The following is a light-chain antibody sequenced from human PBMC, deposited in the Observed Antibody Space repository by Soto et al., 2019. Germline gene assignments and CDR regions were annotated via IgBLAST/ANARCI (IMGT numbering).Light chain of an antibody. CDR1: SSDVGSYNL. CDR2: EVS. Sequence: QSVLTQPASVSGSPGQSITISCTGTSSDVGSYNLVSWYRQHPGKAPKLMIYEVSKRPSGVSNRFSGSKSGNTASLTISGLQAEDEADYYCCSYAGSSTSYVFGTGTKVTVL. CDR3: CSYAGSSTSYV. J-gene: IGLJ1*01. V-gene: IGLV2-23*02.